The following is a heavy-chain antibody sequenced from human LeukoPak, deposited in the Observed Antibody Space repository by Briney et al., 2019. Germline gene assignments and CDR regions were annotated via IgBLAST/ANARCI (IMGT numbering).Heavy chain of an antibody. V-gene: IGHV4-4*02. CDR2: IYRSGST. Sequence: QSSETLSLTCAVSGGSITGSNWWTWVRQPPGKGLEWIGEIYRSGSTNYNPSLKSRVAISVDKSNNQFSLKLNSMAAADTAVYYCARNAGNSDVDYWGQGILVTVSS. D-gene: IGHD4-23*01. CDR3: ARNAGNSDVDY. CDR1: GGSITGSNW. J-gene: IGHJ4*02.